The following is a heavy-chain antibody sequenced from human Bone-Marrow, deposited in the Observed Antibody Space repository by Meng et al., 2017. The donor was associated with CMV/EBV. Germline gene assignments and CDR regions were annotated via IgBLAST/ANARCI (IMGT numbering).Heavy chain of an antibody. CDR3: ARDYSSVGDFWSGYYYYYYGMDV. D-gene: IGHD3-3*01. Sequence: SCKASGGTLSSYAISWVRQAPGQGLEWVSYISSSSSTIYYADSVKGRFTISRDNAKNSLYLQMNSLRAEDTAVYYCARDYSSVGDFWSGYYYYYYGMDVCGQGTTVTASS. V-gene: IGHV3-48*04. CDR1: GGTLSSYA. CDR2: ISSSSSTI. J-gene: IGHJ6*02.